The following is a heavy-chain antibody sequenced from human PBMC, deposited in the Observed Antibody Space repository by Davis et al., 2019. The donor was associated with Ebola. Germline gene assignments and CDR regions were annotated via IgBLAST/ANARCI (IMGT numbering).Heavy chain of an antibody. CDR2: IRYDGSNK. Sequence: PGGSLRLSCAASGFTFSSYGMHWVRQAPGKGLEWVAFIRYDGSNKYYADSVKGRFTISRDNSKNTLYLQMNSLRAEDTAVYYCANGGAYYYYMDVWGKGTTVTVSS. CDR3: ANGGAYYYYMDV. CDR1: GFTFSSYG. D-gene: IGHD4/OR15-4a*01. V-gene: IGHV3-30*02. J-gene: IGHJ6*03.